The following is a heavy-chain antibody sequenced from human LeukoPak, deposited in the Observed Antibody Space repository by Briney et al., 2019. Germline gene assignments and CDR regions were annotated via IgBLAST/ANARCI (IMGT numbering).Heavy chain of an antibody. Sequence: SETLSLTCTVSGGSVSSSSYYWGWIRQPPGKGLEWIGEINHSGSTNYNPSLKSRVTISVDTSKNQFSLKLSSVTAADTAVYYCARDGQRVNIVGATGGLFDPWGQGTLVTVSS. CDR1: GGSVSSSSYY. J-gene: IGHJ5*02. D-gene: IGHD1-26*01. CDR2: INHSGST. V-gene: IGHV4-39*07. CDR3: ARDGQRVNIVGATGGLFDP.